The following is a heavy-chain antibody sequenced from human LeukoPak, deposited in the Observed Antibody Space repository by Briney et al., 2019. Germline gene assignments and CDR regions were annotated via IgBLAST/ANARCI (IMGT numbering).Heavy chain of an antibody. CDR2: IYYSGST. D-gene: IGHD2-21*02. Sequence: SETLSLTCTVSGGSISSYYWSWIRQPPGKGPEWIGYIYYSGSTNYNPSLKSRVTISVDTSKNQFSLKLSSVTAADTAVYYCARHTRSIVVVTAIDYWGQGTLVTVSS. CDR3: ARHTRSIVVVTAIDY. J-gene: IGHJ4*02. V-gene: IGHV4-59*08. CDR1: GGSISSYY.